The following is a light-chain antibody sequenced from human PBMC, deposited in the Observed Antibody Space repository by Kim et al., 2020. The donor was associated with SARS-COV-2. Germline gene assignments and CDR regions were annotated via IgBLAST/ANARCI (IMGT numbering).Light chain of an antibody. CDR2: AAS. Sequence: EIVLTQSPGTLSLSPGERATLSCRASQSVSSSYLAWYQQEPGQAPRLLIYAASSRATGIPDRFSGSGSETDFTLTISRLKPEDFAVYYCQQYHTSPLTFGGGTKVEI. CDR3: QQYHTSPLT. CDR1: QSVSSSY. J-gene: IGKJ4*01. V-gene: IGKV3-20*01.